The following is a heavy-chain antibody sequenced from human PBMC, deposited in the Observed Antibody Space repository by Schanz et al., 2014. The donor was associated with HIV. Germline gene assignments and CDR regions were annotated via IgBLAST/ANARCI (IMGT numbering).Heavy chain of an antibody. D-gene: IGHD6-19*01. Sequence: VQLVESGGGVVQPGRSLRLSCAASGFTFSSDVMHWVRQAPGKGLEWVSGISWKSDSIGYADSVKGRFTISRDNPKNTLYLQMNSLRAEDTAIYYCARSPDWAGTDAFDIWGQGTMVTVSS. CDR3: ARSPDWAGTDAFDI. J-gene: IGHJ3*02. CDR2: ISWKSDSI. CDR1: GFTFSSDV. V-gene: IGHV3-9*01.